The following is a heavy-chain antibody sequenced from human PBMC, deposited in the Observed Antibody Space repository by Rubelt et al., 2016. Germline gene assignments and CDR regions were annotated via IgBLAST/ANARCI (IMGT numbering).Heavy chain of an antibody. CDR3: AKGSRSYSSSSGGCCLDY. V-gene: IGHV3-23*04. J-gene: IGHJ4*02. Sequence: EVQLVESGGGLVKPGGSLRLSCAASGFTFSSYAMSWVRQAPGKGLEWVSAISGSGGSTYYADSVKCRFTISRDNSKNTLYLQMNSLRAEDTAVYYCAKGSRSYSSSSGGCCLDYWGQGTLVTASS. D-gene: IGHD6-6*01. CDR2: ISGSGGST. CDR1: GFTFSSYA.